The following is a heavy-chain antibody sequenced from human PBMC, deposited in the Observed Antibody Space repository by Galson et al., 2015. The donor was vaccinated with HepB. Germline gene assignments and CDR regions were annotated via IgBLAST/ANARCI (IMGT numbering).Heavy chain of an antibody. Sequence: SLRLSCAASGFTFSSYAMHWVRQAPGKGLEYVSAFSSNGGSTYYADSVKGRFTISRDNSKNTLYLQMSSLRAEDTAVYYCVKEQHVLRYFDWLLGGAFDIWGQGTMVTVSS. CDR3: VKEQHVLRYFDWLLGGAFDI. J-gene: IGHJ3*02. CDR2: FSSNGGST. CDR1: GFTFSSYA. V-gene: IGHV3-64D*06. D-gene: IGHD3-9*01.